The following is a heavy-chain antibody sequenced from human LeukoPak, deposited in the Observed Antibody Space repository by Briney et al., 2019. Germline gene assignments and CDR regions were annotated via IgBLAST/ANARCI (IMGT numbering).Heavy chain of an antibody. J-gene: IGHJ5*02. Sequence: PSETLSLTCTVSGGSISSYYWSWIRQPPGKGLEWIGYIYYSGSTNYNPSLKSRVTISVDTSKNQFSLKLSSVTAADTAVYYCARSQYSSSWYVAWFDPWGQGTLVTVSS. D-gene: IGHD6-13*01. V-gene: IGHV4-59*08. CDR2: IYYSGST. CDR1: GGSISSYY. CDR3: ARSQYSSSWYVAWFDP.